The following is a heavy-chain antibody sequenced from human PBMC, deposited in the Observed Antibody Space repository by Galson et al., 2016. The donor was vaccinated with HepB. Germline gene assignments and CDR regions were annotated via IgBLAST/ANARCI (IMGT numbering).Heavy chain of an antibody. CDR3: TTGVTKWGPAY. D-gene: IGHD1-26*01. J-gene: IGHJ4*02. Sequence: SLRLSCAASGFSFSDAWMTWVRQTPGKGLEWVGRIKSKSDGGTSDYAAPVEGRFIISRDDSRDTLYLQLNSLRSEDTATHYCTTGVTKWGPAYWGQGAQVTVSP. CDR1: GFSFSDAW. V-gene: IGHV3-15*01. CDR2: IKSKSDGGTS.